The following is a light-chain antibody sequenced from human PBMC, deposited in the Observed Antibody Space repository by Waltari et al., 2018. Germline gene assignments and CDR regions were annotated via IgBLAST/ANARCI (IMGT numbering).Light chain of an antibody. V-gene: IGKV1-9*01. J-gene: IGKJ2*01. CDR3: QQLNSFPHT. CDR1: QGISRS. Sequence: IHLTQSPSSLSASVGDRVTITCRASQGISRSLAWYQQKPGKAPKLLIYAASTLQSGVPSRCSGSGSGTDCTLTICSLQPEDFATVYCQQLNSFPHTFGQGTKLEI. CDR2: AAS.